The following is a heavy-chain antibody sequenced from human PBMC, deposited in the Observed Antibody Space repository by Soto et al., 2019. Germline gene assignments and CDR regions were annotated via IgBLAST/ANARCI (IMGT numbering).Heavy chain of an antibody. CDR1: GFTFSSYA. D-gene: IGHD3-3*01. CDR3: AILSIFGVVIQGNLDYSY. Sequence: QPGGSLRLSCAASGFTFSSYAMSWVRQAPGKGLEWVSAISGSGGSTYYADSVKGRFTISRDNSKNTLYLQMNSLRAEDTAVYYCAILSIFGVVIQGNLDYSYWGQGTLVTVSS. CDR2: ISGSGGST. V-gene: IGHV3-23*01. J-gene: IGHJ4*02.